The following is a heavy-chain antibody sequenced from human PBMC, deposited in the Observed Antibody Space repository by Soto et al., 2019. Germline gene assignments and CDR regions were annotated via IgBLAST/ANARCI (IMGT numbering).Heavy chain of an antibody. D-gene: IGHD5-12*01. J-gene: IGHJ6*02. CDR1: GGSISSGGYY. CDR2: IYYSGST. CDR3: ARDSIVATIGGIYYYYYGMDG. V-gene: IGHV4-31*03. Sequence: TLSLTCTVSGGSISSGGYYWSWIRQHPGKGLEWIGYIYYSGSTYYNPSLKSRVTISVDTSKNQFSLKLSSVTAADTAVYYCARDSIVATIGGIYYYYYGMDGWGQGTTVTVSS.